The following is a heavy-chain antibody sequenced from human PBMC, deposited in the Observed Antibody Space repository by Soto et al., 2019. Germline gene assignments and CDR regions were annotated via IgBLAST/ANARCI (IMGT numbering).Heavy chain of an antibody. J-gene: IGHJ4*02. V-gene: IGHV4-61*03. Sequence: SETLSLTCTVSGAAVNSASYDWTWIRQPPGKGLEYIGYIRYSGTTDYNPSFKSRVTISLDTSKNHFSLKLASVTSADTVVYYCARTDSRGSWAAWFWGQGTLVTVSS. CDR3: ARTDSRGSWAAWF. D-gene: IGHD3-22*01. CDR2: IRYSGTT. CDR1: GAAVNSASYD.